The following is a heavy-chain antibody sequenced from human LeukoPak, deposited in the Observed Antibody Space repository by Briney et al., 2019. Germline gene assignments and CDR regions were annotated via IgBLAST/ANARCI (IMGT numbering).Heavy chain of an antibody. D-gene: IGHD6-19*01. CDR1: GFTFSSYG. CDR2: ISGSGGST. Sequence: PGGSLRLSCAASGFTFSSYGMSWVRQAPGKGLEWVSAISGSGGSTYYADSVKGRFTISRDNSKNTLYLQMNSLRAEDTAVYYCAKEVTSGWTPYYYYYMDVWGKGTTVTISS. J-gene: IGHJ6*03. V-gene: IGHV3-23*01. CDR3: AKEVTSGWTPYYYYYMDV.